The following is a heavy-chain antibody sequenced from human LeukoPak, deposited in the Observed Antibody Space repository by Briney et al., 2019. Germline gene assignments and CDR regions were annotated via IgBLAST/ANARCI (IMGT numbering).Heavy chain of an antibody. Sequence: PSETLSLTCTVSGGSISSSSYYWGWIRQPPGKGLEWIGSIYYSGSTYYNPSLKSRVTISVDPSKNQFSLKLSSVTAADTAVYYCARRIYCGYDTPFDYWGQGTLVTVSS. CDR1: GGSISSSSYY. CDR3: ARRIYCGYDTPFDY. J-gene: IGHJ4*02. V-gene: IGHV4-39*01. CDR2: IYYSGST. D-gene: IGHD5-12*01.